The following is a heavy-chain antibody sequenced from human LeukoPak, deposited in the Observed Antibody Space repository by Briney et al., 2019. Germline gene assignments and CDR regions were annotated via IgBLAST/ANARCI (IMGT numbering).Heavy chain of an antibody. CDR2: IIPIFNTI. CDR1: GGTLSTYS. V-gene: IGHV1-69*13. J-gene: IGHJ6*02. D-gene: IGHD4-23*01. Sequence: ASVKVSFKASGGTLSTYSISWVRQAPGQGPEWMGGIIPIFNTINYAQRFQGRVTLTADESTNTAYMELSSLRSEDTAVYYCARGLSRWSTPTSSYYYRMDVWGQGTTVAVSS. CDR3: ARGLSRWSTPTSSYYYRMDV.